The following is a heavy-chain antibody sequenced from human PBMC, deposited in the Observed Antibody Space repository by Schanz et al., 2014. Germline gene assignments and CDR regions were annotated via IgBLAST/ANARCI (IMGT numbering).Heavy chain of an antibody. CDR3: ARDRRRYCSTASCLHDNWFDP. V-gene: IGHV1-18*04. Sequence: QVQLVQSGTEVKKPGASVKVSCKASGYTFTNFFLHWVRQAPGQGLEWMGWISPYNGNTNYAQKVQGRVTMTTDTSTGTAYMELRSLRSDDTAVYYCARDRRRYCSTASCLHDNWFDPWGQGTLVIVSS. D-gene: IGHD2-2*01. J-gene: IGHJ5*02. CDR2: ISPYNGNT. CDR1: GYTFTNFF.